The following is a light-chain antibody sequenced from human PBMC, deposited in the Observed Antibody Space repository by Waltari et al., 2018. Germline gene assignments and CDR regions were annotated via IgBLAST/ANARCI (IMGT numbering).Light chain of an antibody. CDR2: EGN. CDR1: SRAVGSNDFNL. CDR3: CSYAGSDTWV. J-gene: IGLJ3*02. Sequence: QSALTQPASVSGSPGQSPTIYCTGTSRAVGSNDFNLLSWYQQHPGKAPKLMIYEGNKRPSGVSSRFSGSKSGNTASLTISGLQAEDEADYYCCSYAGSDTWVFGGGTKLTVL. V-gene: IGLV2-23*01.